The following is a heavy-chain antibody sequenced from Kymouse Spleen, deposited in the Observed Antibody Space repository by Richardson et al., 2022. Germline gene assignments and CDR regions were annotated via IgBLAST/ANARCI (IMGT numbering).Heavy chain of an antibody. CDR3: AREYSSSWGYYYYGMDV. J-gene: IGHJ6*02. CDR1: GFTFSSYW. Sequence: EVQLVESGGGLVQPGGSLRLSCAASGFTFSSYWMHWVRQAPGKGLVWVSRINSDGSSTSYADSVKGRFTISRDNAKNTLYLQMNSLRAEDTAVYYCAREYSSSWGYYYYGMDVWGQGTTVTVSS. V-gene: IGHV3-74*01. CDR2: INSDGSST. D-gene: IGHD6-6*01.